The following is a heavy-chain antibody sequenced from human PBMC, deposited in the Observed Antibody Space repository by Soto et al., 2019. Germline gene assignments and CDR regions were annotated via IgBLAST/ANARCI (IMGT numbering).Heavy chain of an antibody. D-gene: IGHD6-19*01. V-gene: IGHV1-3*01. CDR3: ARVGYSSGWYLGY. Sequence: GPSVKVSCKASGYTFTSYAMHWVRRAPGQRLEWMGWINAGNGNTKYSQKFQGRVTITRDTSASTAYMELSSLRSEDTAVYYCARVGYSSGWYLGYWGQGTLVTVSS. J-gene: IGHJ4*02. CDR1: GYTFTSYA. CDR2: INAGNGNT.